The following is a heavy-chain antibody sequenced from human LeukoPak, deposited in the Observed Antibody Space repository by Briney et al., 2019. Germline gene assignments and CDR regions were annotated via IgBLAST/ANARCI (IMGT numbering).Heavy chain of an antibody. V-gene: IGHV3-7*01. CDR2: IKQDGSEK. CDR3: ARVSSGDYIDY. CDR1: GFTFSSYA. J-gene: IGHJ4*02. Sequence: GGSLRLSCAASGFTFSSYAMHWVRQAPGKGLEWVANIKQDGSEKHYVDSVKGRFTIFRDNPKNSLYLQLNSLRAEDTAVYYCARVSSGDYIDYWGQGTQVTVSS. D-gene: IGHD4-17*01.